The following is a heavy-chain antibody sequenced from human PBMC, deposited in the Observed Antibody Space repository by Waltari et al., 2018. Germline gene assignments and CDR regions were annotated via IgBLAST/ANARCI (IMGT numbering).Heavy chain of an antibody. CDR3: ARGGYFYDRSGSFGNYYFDF. D-gene: IGHD3-22*01. J-gene: IGHJ4*02. CDR2: VDDSGST. Sequence: QVQLQESGPGLVRPSETLSLTCTVSGGSISDYYWSWIRQPPGKGLGWIGYVDDSGSTDYNPSLKSRVTISVDTSKNQISLKVKSVTAADTAVYYCARGGYFYDRSGSFGNYYFDFWGQGTLVTVSS. CDR1: GGSISDYY. V-gene: IGHV4-59*01.